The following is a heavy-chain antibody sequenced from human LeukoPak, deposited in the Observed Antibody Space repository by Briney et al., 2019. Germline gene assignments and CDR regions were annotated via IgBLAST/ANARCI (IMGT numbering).Heavy chain of an antibody. CDR2: IYYSGST. CDR1: GGSISSYY. V-gene: IGHV4-59*01. Sequence: SETLSLTCTVSGGSISSYYWSWIRQPPGKGLEWIGYIYYSGSTNYNPSLKSRVTISVDTSKNQFSLKLSSVTAADTAVYYCVREVRLLYRYVWFDPWGQGTLVTVSS. D-gene: IGHD3-3*01. CDR3: VREVRLLYRYVWFDP. J-gene: IGHJ5*02.